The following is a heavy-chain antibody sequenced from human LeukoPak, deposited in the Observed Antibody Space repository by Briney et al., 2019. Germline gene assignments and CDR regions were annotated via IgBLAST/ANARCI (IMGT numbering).Heavy chain of an antibody. D-gene: IGHD5-18*01. J-gene: IGHJ5*02. Sequence: ASVKVSCKVFGYTLTELSMHWVRQAPGKGLEWMGGFDPEDGETIYAQKFQGRVTMTEDTSTDTAYMELSSLRSEDTAVYYCATGRGYSYGVPWFDPWGQGTLVTVSS. CDR3: ATGRGYSYGVPWFDP. CDR2: FDPEDGET. V-gene: IGHV1-24*01. CDR1: GYTLTELS.